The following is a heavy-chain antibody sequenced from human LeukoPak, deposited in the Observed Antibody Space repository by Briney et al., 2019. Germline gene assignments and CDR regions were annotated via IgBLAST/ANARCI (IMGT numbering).Heavy chain of an antibody. CDR2: IYYSGST. CDR1: GGSISSSSYY. Sequence: TSETLSLTCTVSGGSISSSSYYWGWIRQPPGKGLEWIGSIYYSGSTYYNPSLKSRVTISVDTSKNQFSLKLSSVTAADTAVYYCARVLATVTTLGAEESAFDIWGQGTMVTVSS. V-gene: IGHV4-39*07. J-gene: IGHJ3*02. CDR3: ARVLATVTTLGAEESAFDI. D-gene: IGHD4-17*01.